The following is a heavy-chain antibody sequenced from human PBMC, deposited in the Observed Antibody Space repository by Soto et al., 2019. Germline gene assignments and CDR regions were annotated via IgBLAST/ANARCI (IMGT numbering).Heavy chain of an antibody. CDR1: GYNFINYG. V-gene: IGHV1-18*01. Sequence: GASVKVSYKASGYNFINYGITWVRQAPGQGLGWMGRISVHNGNTNYAQKLQGRVTMTTDTSTSTAYMELRSLRSDDTAVYYCVRDLDGSGSYYTDYWGPGTLVTVSS. CDR3: VRDLDGSGSYYTDY. D-gene: IGHD3-10*01. J-gene: IGHJ4*02. CDR2: ISVHNGNT.